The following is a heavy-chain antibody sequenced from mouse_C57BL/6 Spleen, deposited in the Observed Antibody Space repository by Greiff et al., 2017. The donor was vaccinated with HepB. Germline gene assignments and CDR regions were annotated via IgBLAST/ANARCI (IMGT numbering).Heavy chain of an antibody. V-gene: IGHV1-82*01. D-gene: IGHD2-3*01. CDR1: GYAFSSSW. CDR3: GRYDAFAY. CDR2: IYPGDGYT. Sequence: VQLQQSGPELVKPGASVKISCKASGYAFSSSWMNWVKQRPGKGPEGIGRIYPGDGYTNYNGKFKGKATLTADKSSSTAYMQLSSLTAEYSAVDLCGRYDAFAYWGQGTLVTVSA. J-gene: IGHJ3*01.